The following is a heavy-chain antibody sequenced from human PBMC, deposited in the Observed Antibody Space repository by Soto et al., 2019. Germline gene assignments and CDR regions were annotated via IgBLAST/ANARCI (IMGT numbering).Heavy chain of an antibody. CDR2: INAGGGYT. D-gene: IGHD2-21*02. CDR3: TRGGDIVVVTAPFYL. V-gene: IGHV1-46*03. Sequence: ASVKVSCKASGYSFTNYYMHWVRQAPGQGLEWMGTINAGGGYTTYAQRFQGRVTMTRDTSTSTVSMELSSLRYEDTALYSCTRGGDIVVVTAPFYLWGQGTLVTVSS. CDR1: GYSFTNYY. J-gene: IGHJ4*02.